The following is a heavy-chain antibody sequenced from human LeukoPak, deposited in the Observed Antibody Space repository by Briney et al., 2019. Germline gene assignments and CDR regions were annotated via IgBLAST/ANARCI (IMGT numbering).Heavy chain of an antibody. D-gene: IGHD4-17*01. CDR2: VNPSSISA. V-gene: IGHV1-46*01. CDR1: GYTVTSYY. J-gene: IGHJ4*02. Sequence: ASVKVSCKASGYTVTSYYMHWVRQAPGQGLEWMGIVNPSSISASYAQKFQGRVTMTTDTSTSTAYMELRSLRSDDTAVYYCARGTSDYGHPDYFDYWGQGTLVTVSS. CDR3: ARGTSDYGHPDYFDY.